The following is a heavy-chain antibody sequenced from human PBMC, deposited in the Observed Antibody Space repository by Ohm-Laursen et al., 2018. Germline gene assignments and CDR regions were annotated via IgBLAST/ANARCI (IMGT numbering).Heavy chain of an antibody. CDR2: IYSGGTT. J-gene: IGHJ4*02. CDR3: ARAFHDDFPFDY. V-gene: IGHV3-53*01. Sequence: SLRLSCTASGFIVSSNYMSWVRQAPGKGLEWVSVIYSGGTTYYADSVKGRFTISRDNSRNTMNLQMNGLRAEDTALYYCARAFHDDFPFDYWGQGTLVTVSS. D-gene: IGHD4-17*01. CDR1: GFIVSSNY.